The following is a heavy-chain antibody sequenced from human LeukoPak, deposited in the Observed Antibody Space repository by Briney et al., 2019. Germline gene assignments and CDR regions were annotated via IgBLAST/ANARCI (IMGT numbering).Heavy chain of an antibody. CDR1: GFTFSSYG. Sequence: PGRSLRLSCAASGFTFSSYGMHWVRQAPGKGLEWVAVIWYDGSNKYYADSVKGRFTISRDNAKNSLYLQMNSLRAEDTAVYYCARVGVSAFVVVVSSPFDYWGQGALVTVSS. D-gene: IGHD3-16*01. J-gene: IGHJ4*02. CDR3: ARVGVSAFVVVVSSPFDY. CDR2: IWYDGSNK. V-gene: IGHV3-33*01.